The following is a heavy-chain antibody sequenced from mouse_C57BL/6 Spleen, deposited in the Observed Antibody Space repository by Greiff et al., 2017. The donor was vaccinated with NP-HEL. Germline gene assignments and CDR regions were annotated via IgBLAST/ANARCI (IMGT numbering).Heavy chain of an antibody. Sequence: VQLQQPGAELVMPGASVKLSCKASGYTFTSYWMHWVKQRPGQGLEWIGEIDPSDSYTNYNQKFKGKSTLTVDKSSSTAYMQLSSLTSEDSAVYYCARYYDYDDGVYAMDYWGQGTSVTVSS. CDR3: ARYYDYDDGVYAMDY. CDR1: GYTFTSYW. J-gene: IGHJ4*01. D-gene: IGHD2-4*01. CDR2: IDPSDSYT. V-gene: IGHV1-69*01.